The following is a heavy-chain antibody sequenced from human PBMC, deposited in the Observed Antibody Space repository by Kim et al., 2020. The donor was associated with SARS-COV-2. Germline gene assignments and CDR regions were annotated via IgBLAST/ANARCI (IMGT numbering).Heavy chain of an antibody. CDR3: ARALTYYDFWSGPSNWFDP. D-gene: IGHD3-3*01. CDR1: GGSFSGYY. V-gene: IGHV4-34*01. J-gene: IGHJ5*02. CDR2: INHSGST. Sequence: SETLSLTCAVYGGSFSGYYWSWIRQPPGKGLEWIGEINHSGSTNYNPSLKSRVTISVDTSKNQFSLKLSSVTAADTAVYYCARALTYYDFWSGPSNWFDPWGQGTLVTVSS.